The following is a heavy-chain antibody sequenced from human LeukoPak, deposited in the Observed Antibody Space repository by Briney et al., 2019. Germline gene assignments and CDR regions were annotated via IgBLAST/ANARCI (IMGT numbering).Heavy chain of an antibody. CDR2: MNPNSGNT. V-gene: IGHV1-8*01. Sequence: ASVKVSCKASGYTFTSYDINWVRQATGQGLEWMGWMNPNSGNTGYAQKFQGRVTMTRNTSISTAYMELSSLRSEDTAVYYCARDMYSSSWYQKYNWFDPWGQGTLVTVSS. CDR3: ARDMYSSSWYQKYNWFDP. J-gene: IGHJ5*02. CDR1: GYTFTSYD. D-gene: IGHD6-13*01.